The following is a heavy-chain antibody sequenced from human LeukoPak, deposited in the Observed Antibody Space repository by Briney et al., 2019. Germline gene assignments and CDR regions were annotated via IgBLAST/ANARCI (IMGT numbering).Heavy chain of an antibody. J-gene: IGHJ6*03. CDR2: INWNGDTI. CDR3: ARVRYYGSGSYYNPLDYYYMDV. D-gene: IGHD3-10*01. Sequence: GGSLRLSCAASGFTFDDYGMTWVRQAPGKGLEWVSGINWNGDTIGYADSVKGRFTISRDNAKNSLYLQMNSLRAEDTAVYYCARVRYYGSGSYYNPLDYYYMDVWGKGTTVTVSS. V-gene: IGHV3-20*04. CDR1: GFTFDDYG.